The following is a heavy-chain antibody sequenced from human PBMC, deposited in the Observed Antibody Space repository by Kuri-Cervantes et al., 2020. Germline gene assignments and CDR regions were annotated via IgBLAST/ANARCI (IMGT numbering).Heavy chain of an antibody. D-gene: IGHD3-16*01. J-gene: IGHJ4*02. CDR3: ARDLGTQGFNDY. Sequence: SVKVSRKASGGTFSSYAISWVRQAPGQGLEWMGGIIPIFGTANYAQKFQGRVTITTDESTSTAYMEVRSLTYEDTAVYYCARDLGTQGFNDYWGQGTLVTVSS. CDR2: IIPIFGTA. CDR1: GGTFSSYA. V-gene: IGHV1-69*05.